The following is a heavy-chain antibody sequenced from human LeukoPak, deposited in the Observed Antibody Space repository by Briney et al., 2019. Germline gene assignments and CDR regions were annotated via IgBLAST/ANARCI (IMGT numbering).Heavy chain of an antibody. D-gene: IGHD1-26*01. CDR3: ARAPGSYAFDI. Sequence: SETLSLTSAVYGGSFSGYYWSWIRQPPGKGLEWIGEINHSGSTNYNPSLKSRVTISVDTSKNQFSLKLSSVTAADTAVYYCARAPGSYAFDIWGQGTMVTVSS. CDR1: GGSFSGYY. J-gene: IGHJ3*02. CDR2: INHSGST. V-gene: IGHV4-34*01.